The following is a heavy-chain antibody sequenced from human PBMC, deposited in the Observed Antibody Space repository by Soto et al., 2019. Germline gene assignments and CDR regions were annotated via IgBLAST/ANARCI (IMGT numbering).Heavy chain of an antibody. J-gene: IGHJ3*02. D-gene: IGHD4-17*01. V-gene: IGHV4-30-4*01. CDR3: ARETTVTPHAFDI. CDR1: GGCISSGDYY. Sequence: QVQLQESGPGLVKPSQTLSLTCTVSGGCISSGDYYWSWIRQPPGKGLVWIGYIYYSGSTYYNPSLKSRVTISVATSKNQFSLKLSSVTAADTAVYYCARETTVTPHAFDIWAQGTMVTVSS. CDR2: IYYSGST.